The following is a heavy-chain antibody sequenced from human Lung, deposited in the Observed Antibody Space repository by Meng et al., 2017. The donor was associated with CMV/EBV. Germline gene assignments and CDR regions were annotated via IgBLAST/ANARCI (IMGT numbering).Heavy chain of an antibody. CDR1: VCTFRSTS. D-gene: IGHD3-16*02. J-gene: IGHJ4*02. CDR2: ITPAIETA. Sequence: SSVXVSCKASVCTFRSTSLPWVRQAPGQGLEWMGGITPAIETADYAQKFRARVTITTDDSATTVYMYINRVRSEDTAVYCCARIPSITVGRVIIWPLEDWXQGTLVTVSS. V-gene: IGHV1-69*05. CDR3: ARIPSITVGRVIIWPLED.